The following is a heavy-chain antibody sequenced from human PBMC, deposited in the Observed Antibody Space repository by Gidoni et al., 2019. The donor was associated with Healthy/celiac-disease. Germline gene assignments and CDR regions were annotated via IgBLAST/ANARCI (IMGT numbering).Heavy chain of an antibody. Sequence: QVQLVQSGAEVKKPGASVKVSCTVSGYTLTELSMHWVRQAPGKGLEWMGGFDPEDGETIYAQKFQGRVTMTEDTSTDTAYMELSSLRSEDTAVYYCATFAPMERAIYYYYGMDVWGKGTTVTVSS. CDR2: FDPEDGET. CDR3: ATFAPMERAIYYYYGMDV. J-gene: IGHJ6*04. V-gene: IGHV1-24*01. CDR1: GYTLTELS. D-gene: IGHD1-26*01.